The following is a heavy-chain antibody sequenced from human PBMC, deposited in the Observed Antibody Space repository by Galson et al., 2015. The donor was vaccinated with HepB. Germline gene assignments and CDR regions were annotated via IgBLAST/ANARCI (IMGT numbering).Heavy chain of an antibody. J-gene: IGHJ6*03. CDR2: INSDGSST. D-gene: IGHD2-2*01. Sequence: SLRLSCAASGFTFSSYWMHWVRQAPGKGLVWVSRINSDGSSTSYADSVKGRFTISRDNAKNTLYLQMNSLRAEDTAVYYCARVACSSTSCYASRYYYYYYYMDVWGKGTTVTVSS. V-gene: IGHV3-74*01. CDR1: GFTFSSYW. CDR3: ARVACSSTSCYASRYYYYYYYMDV.